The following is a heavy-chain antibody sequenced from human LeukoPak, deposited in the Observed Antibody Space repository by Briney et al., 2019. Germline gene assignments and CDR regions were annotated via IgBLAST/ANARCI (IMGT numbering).Heavy chain of an antibody. CDR3: ARGLTGEYYFDY. Sequence: PGGSLRLSCAASGFTFSSYSMNWVRQAPGKGLEWVSSISSSSSYIYYADSVKGRFTISRDNAKNSLYLQMNSLRAEDTAVYYCARGLTGEYYFDYWGQGTLVTVSS. V-gene: IGHV3-21*01. D-gene: IGHD7-27*01. J-gene: IGHJ4*02. CDR1: GFTFSSYS. CDR2: ISSSSSYI.